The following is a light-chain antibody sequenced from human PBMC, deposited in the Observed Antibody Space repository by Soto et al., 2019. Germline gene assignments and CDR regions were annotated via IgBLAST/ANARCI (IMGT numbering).Light chain of an antibody. CDR1: RSVSSN. CDR2: GAS. J-gene: IGKJ5*01. CDR3: QQYYDWPIT. V-gene: IGKV3-15*01. Sequence: EIVLTQSPGTLSLSPGERATLSCRASRSVSSNLAWYQQKPGQAPRLLIYGASTRATGIPARFSGSGSGTEFTLTISSLQSEDFAVYYCQQYYDWPITFGQGTRLEIK.